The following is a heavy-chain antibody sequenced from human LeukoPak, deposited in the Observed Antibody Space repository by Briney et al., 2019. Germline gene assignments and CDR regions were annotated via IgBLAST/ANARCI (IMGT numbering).Heavy chain of an antibody. CDR1: GGSISNYY. CDR2: VYYSGAT. J-gene: IGHJ4*02. CDR3: ARGWIAAAWQDY. D-gene: IGHD6-13*01. Sequence: SETLSLTCTVSGGSISNYYWTWIRQPPGKGLEWIGYVYYSGATNYNPSLKSRLTISVDTSKNQFSLKLSSVTAADTAVYYCARGWIAAAWQDYWGQGTLVTVSS. V-gene: IGHV4-59*12.